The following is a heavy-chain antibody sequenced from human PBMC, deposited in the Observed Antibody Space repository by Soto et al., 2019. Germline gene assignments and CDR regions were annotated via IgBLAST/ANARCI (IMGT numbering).Heavy chain of an antibody. V-gene: IGHV3-23*01. CDR1: GFTFNSYG. CDR3: AKTGFGDYDY. J-gene: IGHJ4*02. D-gene: IGHD4-17*01. Sequence: GGSLRLSCAASGFTFNSYGMSWVRQAPGKGLEWVAVVSPSGESTNYADSVKGRFTISRDNSNNTVNLQMNSLRAEDTAIYFCAKTGFGDYDYWGPGALVTVSS. CDR2: VSPSGEST.